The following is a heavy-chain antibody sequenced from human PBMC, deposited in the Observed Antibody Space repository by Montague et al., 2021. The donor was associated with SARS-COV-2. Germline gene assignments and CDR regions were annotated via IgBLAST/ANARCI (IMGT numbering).Heavy chain of an antibody. Sequence: SLRLSCAASGFAFRTKYLTWVRQAPGKGLEWVSVTYDGGDATYYADSVKGRFTVSRDDSKNTLFLQMSSLRAEDTAVYYCARRSAVPGSFDFWGQGTLVTASS. CDR3: ARRSAVPGSFDF. CDR2: TYDGGDAT. CDR1: GFAFRTKY. D-gene: IGHD3-3*01. J-gene: IGHJ4*02. V-gene: IGHV3-53*01.